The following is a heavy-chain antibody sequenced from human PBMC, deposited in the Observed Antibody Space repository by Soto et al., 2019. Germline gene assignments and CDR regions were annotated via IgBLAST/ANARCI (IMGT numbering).Heavy chain of an antibody. J-gene: IGHJ6*02. CDR1: GFTFSSYG. Sequence: PGGSLRLSCAASGFTFSSYGMHWVRQAPGKGLEWVAVISYDGSNKYYADSVKGRFTISRDNSKHTVYLQMSSLRTEDTAVYYCAKVRVGLSYYHYYAMDLWGQGTTVTVSS. CDR2: ISYDGSNK. CDR3: AKVRVGLSYYHYYAMDL. V-gene: IGHV3-30*18. D-gene: IGHD1-26*01.